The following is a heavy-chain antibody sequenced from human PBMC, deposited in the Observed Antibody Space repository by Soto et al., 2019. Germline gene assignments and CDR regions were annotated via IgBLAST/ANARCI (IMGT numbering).Heavy chain of an antibody. Sequence: EVQLVESGGGLVQPGRSLRLSCAASGFTFDDYAMHWVRQAPGKGLEWVSGISWNSGSIGYADSVKGRFTISRDNAKNSLYLQMNSLRAENTALYYCAKETLGGGWFDDAFDIWGQGTMVTVSS. V-gene: IGHV3-9*01. D-gene: IGHD6-19*01. CDR2: ISWNSGSI. CDR1: GFTFDDYA. J-gene: IGHJ3*02. CDR3: AKETLGGGWFDDAFDI.